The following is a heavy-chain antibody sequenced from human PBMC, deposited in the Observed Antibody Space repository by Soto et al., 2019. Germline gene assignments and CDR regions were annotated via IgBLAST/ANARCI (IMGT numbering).Heavy chain of an antibody. Sequence: EVQLVESGGGLVKPGGSLRLSCAASGFTFSNAWMNWVRQAPGKGLEWVGRIKSKTDGGTTDYAAPVKGRFTISRDDSKNTLYLQINSLKTEDTAVYYCTTLSIAAAGNYYYYGMDVWGQGTTVTVSS. CDR2: IKSKTDGGTT. V-gene: IGHV3-15*07. CDR3: TTLSIAAAGNYYYYGMDV. D-gene: IGHD6-13*01. J-gene: IGHJ6*02. CDR1: GFTFSNAW.